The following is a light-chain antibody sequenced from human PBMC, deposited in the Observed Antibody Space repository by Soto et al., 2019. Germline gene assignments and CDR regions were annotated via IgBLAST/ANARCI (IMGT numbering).Light chain of an antibody. Sequence: QSVLTQPPSGSGAPGQRVTISCTGSSSNIGTPYDVHWYQQLPGTAPKLLIYGNSNRPSGVPDRFSGSKSGTSASLAITGLQAEDEADYYCQSYDSSLSGYVIFGGGTKVTIL. CDR2: GNS. CDR1: SSNIGTPYD. CDR3: QSYDSSLSGYVI. J-gene: IGLJ2*01. V-gene: IGLV1-40*01.